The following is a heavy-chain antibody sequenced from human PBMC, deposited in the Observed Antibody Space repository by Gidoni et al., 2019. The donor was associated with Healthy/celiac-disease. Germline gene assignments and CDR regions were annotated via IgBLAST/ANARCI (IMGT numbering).Heavy chain of an antibody. CDR1: GGTFSSYA. CDR3: ARDQGKLLRVGYDYYYGMDV. Sequence: QVQLVQSGAEVKKPGSSVKVSCKASGGTFSSYALSWVRQAPGQGLEWMGGIIPIFGTANYAQKFQGRVTITADESTSTAYMELSSLRSEDTAVYYCARDQGKLLRVGYDYYYGMDVWGQGTTVTVSS. D-gene: IGHD2-15*01. J-gene: IGHJ6*02. V-gene: IGHV1-69*01. CDR2: IIPIFGTA.